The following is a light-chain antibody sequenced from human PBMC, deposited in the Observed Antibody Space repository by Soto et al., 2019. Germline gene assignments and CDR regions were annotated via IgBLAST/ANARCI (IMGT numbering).Light chain of an antibody. CDR1: QSVSSY. V-gene: IGKV3-11*01. CDR3: QQRSNWPPV. J-gene: IGKJ5*01. CDR2: DAS. Sequence: EIVLTQSPATLSLSPGARATLSCRASQSVSSYLAWYQQKPGQAPRLLIYDASNRATDIPARFSGSGSGTDFTLTISSLEPEDIAVDYCQQRSNWPPVFGQGTRLEIK.